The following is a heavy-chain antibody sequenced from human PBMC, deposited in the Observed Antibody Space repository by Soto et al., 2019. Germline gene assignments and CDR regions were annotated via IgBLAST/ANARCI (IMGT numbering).Heavy chain of an antibody. J-gene: IGHJ4*02. CDR3: VRLKDGGFVYYFDY. Sequence: QVQLVQSGAEVKKPGSSVKVSCKASGGTFSSYAISWVRQAPGQGLEWMGGIIPIFGTANYAQKFQGRVTITADESTSTAYMELSGLRSEDTAVYYCVRLKDGGFVYYFDYWGQGTLVTVSS. CDR1: GGTFSSYA. D-gene: IGHD3-16*01. V-gene: IGHV1-69*01. CDR2: IIPIFGTA.